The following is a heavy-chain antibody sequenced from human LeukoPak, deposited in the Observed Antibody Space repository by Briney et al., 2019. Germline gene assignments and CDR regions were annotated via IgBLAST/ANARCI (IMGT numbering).Heavy chain of an antibody. CDR2: ISGSAGRT. CDR3: AKSGRHCSSSSCYYSYMDV. V-gene: IGHV3-23*01. Sequence: GGSLRLSCAASGFTFSSYSMNWVRQAPGKGLEWVSAISGSAGRTYYADSVKGRFTISRDNIKNTLYLQMNSLRAEDTAVYYCAKSGRHCSSSSCYYSYMDVWGKGTTVTISS. CDR1: GFTFSSYS. D-gene: IGHD2-2*01. J-gene: IGHJ6*03.